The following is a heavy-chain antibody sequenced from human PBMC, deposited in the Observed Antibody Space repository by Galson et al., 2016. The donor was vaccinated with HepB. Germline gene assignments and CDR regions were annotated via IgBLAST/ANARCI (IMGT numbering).Heavy chain of an antibody. Sequence: SLRLSCAASGFTFINYAMSWVRQAPGKGLKWVSGISGSGGGTYYADSVKGRFTISRDNSKNTLYLQMNSLRVEDTARYYCAKGVASTRRGVDYWGQGILVTVSS. CDR1: GFTFINYA. J-gene: IGHJ4*02. CDR2: ISGSGGGT. D-gene: IGHD1-26*01. V-gene: IGHV3-23*01. CDR3: AKGVASTRRGVDY.